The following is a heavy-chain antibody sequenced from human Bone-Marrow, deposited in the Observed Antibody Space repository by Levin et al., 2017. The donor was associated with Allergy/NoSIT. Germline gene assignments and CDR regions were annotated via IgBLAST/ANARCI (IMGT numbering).Heavy chain of an antibody. V-gene: IGHV2-5*01. J-gene: IGHJ4*02. CDR1: GFSLTTSGVG. CDR3: ARLRMTFFGGVMVGFWH. Sequence: SGPTLVKPTQTLTLTCSFSGFSLTTSGVGVGWVRQPPGKALEWLALIYWNDEKGYRPSLKSRLTITKDNSKNQVLRTMSNLDSVDTGTYYCARLRMTFFGGVMVGFWHWGQGTRVTVSS. CDR2: IYWNDEK. D-gene: IGHD3-3*01.